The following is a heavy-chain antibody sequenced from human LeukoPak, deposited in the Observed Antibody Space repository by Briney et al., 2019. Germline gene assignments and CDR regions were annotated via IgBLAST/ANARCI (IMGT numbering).Heavy chain of an antibody. CDR1: GITFSNYG. V-gene: IGHV3-30*02. J-gene: IGHJ3*02. D-gene: IGHD3-3*01. Sequence: GGSLRLSCVASGITFSNYGMHWVRQAPGKGLEWVAFIRFDGSNRYYADSVKGRFTISRDTSKNTLYLQMNSLRAEDTAVYYCAKGPRTLLGAFDIWGQGTMVTVSS. CDR3: AKGPRTLLGAFDI. CDR2: IRFDGSNR.